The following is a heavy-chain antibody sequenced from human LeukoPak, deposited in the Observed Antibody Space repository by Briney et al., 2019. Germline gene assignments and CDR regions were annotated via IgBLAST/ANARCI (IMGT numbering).Heavy chain of an antibody. D-gene: IGHD3-10*01. J-gene: IGHJ2*01. CDR2: IYYSGST. CDR1: GGSISSYY. CDR3: ARASVYYYGSGSYYKSYWYFDL. Sequence: SETLSLTCTVSGGSISSYYWSWIRQPPGKGLEWIGYIYYSGSTNYNPSLKSRVTISVDTSKNQFSLKLSSVTAADTAVYYCARASVYYYGSGSYYKSYWYFDLWGRGTLVTVSS. V-gene: IGHV4-59*01.